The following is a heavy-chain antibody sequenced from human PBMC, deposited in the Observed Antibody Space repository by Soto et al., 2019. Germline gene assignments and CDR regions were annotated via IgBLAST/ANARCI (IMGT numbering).Heavy chain of an antibody. D-gene: IGHD6-13*01. CDR1: GYTFTSYG. CDR3: AARHAGSSWYDAFDI. J-gene: IGHJ3*02. Sequence: ASVKVSCKASGYTFTSYGISWVRQAPGQGLEWMGWISAYNGNTNYAQKLQGRVTMTTDTSTSTAYMELRSLRSDDTAVYYCAARHAGSSWYDAFDIWGQGTMVTVSS. CDR2: ISAYNGNT. V-gene: IGHV1-18*01.